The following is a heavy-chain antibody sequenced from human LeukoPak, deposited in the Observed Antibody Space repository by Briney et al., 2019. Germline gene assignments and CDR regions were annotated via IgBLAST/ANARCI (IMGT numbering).Heavy chain of an antibody. CDR1: GFTFSSYG. D-gene: IGHD3-22*01. Sequence: GGSLRLSCAASGFTFSSYGMHWVRQAPGKGLEWVAVISYDGSNKYYADSVKGRFTISRDNSKNTLYLQMNSLRAEDTAVYYCAKDGDNYYDSSLDYFDYWGHGTLVTVSS. CDR2: ISYDGSNK. V-gene: IGHV3-30*18. CDR3: AKDGDNYYDSSLDYFDY. J-gene: IGHJ4*01.